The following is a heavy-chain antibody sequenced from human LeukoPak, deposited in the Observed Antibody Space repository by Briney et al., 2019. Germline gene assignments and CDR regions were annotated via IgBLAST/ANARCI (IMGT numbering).Heavy chain of an antibody. J-gene: IGHJ5*02. CDR2: IHYSGST. Sequence: PSETLSLTCTVSGGSISSGGYYWSWIRQHPGKGLEWIGYIHYSGSTYYNPSLKSRVTISVDTSKNQFSLKLSSVTAADTAVYYCAREGRITIFGVVIKSYNWFDPWGQGTLVTVSS. CDR1: GGSISSGGYY. D-gene: IGHD3-3*01. V-gene: IGHV4-31*03. CDR3: AREGRITIFGVVIKSYNWFDP.